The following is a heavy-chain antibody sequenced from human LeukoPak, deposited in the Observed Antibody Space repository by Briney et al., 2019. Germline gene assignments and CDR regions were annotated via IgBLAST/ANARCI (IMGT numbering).Heavy chain of an antibody. CDR2: ISGYNGVT. CDR3: ARGERITMFGVVMPFDP. CDR1: GYSFTSYG. Sequence: GASVKDSCKASGYSFTSYGINWVRQAPGQGLEWMGWISGYNGVTSYAQRLQGRVTMTTDTSTSTAYMELRSLISDDTAVYYRARGERITMFGVVMPFDPWGQGTLVAVSS. V-gene: IGHV1-18*01. J-gene: IGHJ5*02. D-gene: IGHD3-3*01.